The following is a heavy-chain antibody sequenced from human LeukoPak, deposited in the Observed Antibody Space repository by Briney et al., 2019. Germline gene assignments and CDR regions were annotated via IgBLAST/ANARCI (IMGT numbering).Heavy chain of an antibody. D-gene: IGHD3-16*01. CDR1: GFTFSSYA. CDR2: ISSDGSNK. V-gene: IGHV3-30*04. Sequence: GGSLRLSCAASGFTFSSYAMHWVRQAPGEGLEWVAVISSDGSNKYYADSVKGRFTVSRDNSTNTRYLQMSSLRAEDTAGYYCSQISWGVKYHAFDIWGQGTMVTVSS. CDR3: SQISWGVKYHAFDI. J-gene: IGHJ3*02.